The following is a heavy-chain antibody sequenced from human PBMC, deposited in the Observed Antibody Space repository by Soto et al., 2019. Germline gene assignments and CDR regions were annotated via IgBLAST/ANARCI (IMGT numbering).Heavy chain of an antibody. Sequence: QVQLQESGPGLVKPSETLSLTCTVSGGSISSYYWSWIRQPPGKGLEWIGYIYYSGSTNYNPSLKSRVTISVDTSKNQFSLKLSSVTAAGTAVYYCARGRQLVSVFSQAWGMDVWGQGTTVTVSS. J-gene: IGHJ6*02. V-gene: IGHV4-59*01. D-gene: IGHD6-6*01. CDR1: GGSISSYY. CDR3: ARGRQLVSVFSQAWGMDV. CDR2: IYYSGST.